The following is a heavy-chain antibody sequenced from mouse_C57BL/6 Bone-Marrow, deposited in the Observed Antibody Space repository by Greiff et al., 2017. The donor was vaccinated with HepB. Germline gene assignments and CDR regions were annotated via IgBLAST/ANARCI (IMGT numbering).Heavy chain of an antibody. CDR2: INPYNGGT. V-gene: IGHV1-19*01. D-gene: IGHD2-2*01. CDR3: ARRLRGFAY. Sequence: EVKLVESGPVLVKPGASVKMSCKASGYTFTDYYMNWVKQSHGKSLEWIGVINPYNGGTSYNQKFKGKATLTVDKSSSTAYMELNSLTSEDSAVYYCARRLRGFAYWGQGTLVTVSA. CDR1: GYTFTDYY. J-gene: IGHJ3*01.